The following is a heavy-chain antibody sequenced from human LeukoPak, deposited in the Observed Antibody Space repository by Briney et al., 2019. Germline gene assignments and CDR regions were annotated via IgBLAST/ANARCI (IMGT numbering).Heavy chain of an antibody. D-gene: IGHD6-13*01. V-gene: IGHV1-69*04. CDR1: GYIFTSYA. CDR2: IIPILGIA. Sequence: ASVKVSCKASGYIFTSYAISWVRQAPGQGLEWMGRIIPILGIANYAQKFQGRATITADKSTSTAYMELSSLRSEDTAVYYCASPRGSSWRFDYWGQGTLVTVSS. CDR3: ASPRGSSWRFDY. J-gene: IGHJ4*02.